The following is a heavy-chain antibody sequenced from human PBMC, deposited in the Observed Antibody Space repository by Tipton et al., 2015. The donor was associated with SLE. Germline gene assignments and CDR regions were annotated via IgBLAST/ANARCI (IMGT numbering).Heavy chain of an antibody. CDR3: ARGPAAELDY. D-gene: IGHD1-14*01. J-gene: IGHJ4*02. Sequence: TLSLTCTVSGGSISSYYWSWIRQSPGKGLEWIGYIYYSGSTYYNPSLKSRVTISVDTSKNQFSLKLSSVTAADTAVYYCARGPAAELDYWGQGTLVTVSS. CDR1: GGSISSYY. CDR2: IYYSGST. V-gene: IGHV4-59*12.